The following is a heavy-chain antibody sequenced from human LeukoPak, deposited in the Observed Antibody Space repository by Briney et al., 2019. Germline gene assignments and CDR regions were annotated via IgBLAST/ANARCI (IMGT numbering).Heavy chain of an antibody. CDR3: ARSIVVVPAAMRYWFDP. J-gene: IGHJ5*02. Sequence: ASETLSLTCAVSGGSISSGGYSWSWIRQPPGKGLEWIGYIYHSGSTHYNPSLKSRVTISVDRSKNQFSLKLSSGTAADTAVYYCARSIVVVPAAMRYWFDPWGQGTLVTVSS. V-gene: IGHV4-30-2*01. CDR1: GGSISSGGYS. D-gene: IGHD2-2*01. CDR2: IYHSGST.